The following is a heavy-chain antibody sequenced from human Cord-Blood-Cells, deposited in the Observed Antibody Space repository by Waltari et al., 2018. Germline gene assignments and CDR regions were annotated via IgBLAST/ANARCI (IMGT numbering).Heavy chain of an antibody. CDR1: GGSISSSNW. J-gene: IGHJ5*02. Sequence: QVQLQESGPGLVKPSGTLSLTCAVSGGSISSSNWCSWVRQPPGKGLEWIGENYHIGSTNYNPAPKSRVTISVDKAKNQVSLKLSSVTAADTGVYYCARADIRIMVRGVIDPWGQGTLVTVSS. CDR3: ARADIRIMVRGVIDP. V-gene: IGHV4-4*02. D-gene: IGHD3-10*01. CDR2: NYHIGST.